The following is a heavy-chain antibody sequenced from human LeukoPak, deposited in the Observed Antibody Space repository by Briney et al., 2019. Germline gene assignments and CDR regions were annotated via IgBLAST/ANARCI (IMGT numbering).Heavy chain of an antibody. CDR2: ISSSCDST. D-gene: IGHD2-2*01. Sequence: SGGSLRLSCAASGFTFSSYAMTWVRQAPGKGLEWVSVISSSCDSTYYADSVKGRFTISRDTSKNTLYLQMNSLRAEDTAVYYCAKIRACTTTSCYRTYGMDVWGQGTTVTVSS. CDR3: AKIRACTTTSCYRTYGMDV. V-gene: IGHV3-23*01. J-gene: IGHJ6*02. CDR1: GFTFSSYA.